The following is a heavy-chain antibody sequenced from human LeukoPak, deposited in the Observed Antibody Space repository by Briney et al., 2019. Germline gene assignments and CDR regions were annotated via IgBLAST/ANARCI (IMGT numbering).Heavy chain of an antibody. V-gene: IGHV4-31*03. D-gene: IGHD3-9*01. Sequence: PSETLSLTCTISGGSISSGNHYWTWIRQFPGKGLEWIGFIYYSGSTYYNPSLKSRLSMSVDTSKNQFSLKLSSVTAADTAVYYCARGLGGIMTGSFDSWGQGVLVTVSS. CDR3: ARGLGGIMTGSFDS. CDR1: GGSISSGNHY. J-gene: IGHJ4*02. CDR2: IYYSGST.